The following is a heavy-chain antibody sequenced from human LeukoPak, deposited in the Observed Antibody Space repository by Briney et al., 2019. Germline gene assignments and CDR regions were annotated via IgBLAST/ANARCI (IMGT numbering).Heavy chain of an antibody. CDR1: GGSISSYY. D-gene: IGHD5-12*01. V-gene: IGHV4-59*01. CDR2: IYYSGST. J-gene: IGHJ4*02. CDR3: ARGIDIVATPHFDY. Sequence: SETLSLTCTVSGGSISSYYWSWIRQPPGKGLEWIGYIYYSGSTNYNPSLKSRVTISVDTSKNQFSLKLTSVTAADTAVYYCARGIDIVATPHFDYWGQGTLVTVSS.